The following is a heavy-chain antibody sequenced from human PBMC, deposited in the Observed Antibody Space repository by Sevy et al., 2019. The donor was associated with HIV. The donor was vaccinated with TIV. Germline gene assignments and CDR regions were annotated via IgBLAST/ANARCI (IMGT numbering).Heavy chain of an antibody. J-gene: IGHJ3*02. CDR1: GFTFSSYA. CDR2: ISYDGSNK. CDR3: ARTHGYYNPYDAFDI. D-gene: IGHD3-9*01. V-gene: IGHV3-30-3*01. Sequence: GSLRLSCAASGFTFSSYAMHWVRQAPGKGLEWVAVISYDGSNKYYADSVKGRFTISRDNSKNTLYLQMNSLGAEDTAVYYGARTHGYYNPYDAFDIWGQGTMVTVSS.